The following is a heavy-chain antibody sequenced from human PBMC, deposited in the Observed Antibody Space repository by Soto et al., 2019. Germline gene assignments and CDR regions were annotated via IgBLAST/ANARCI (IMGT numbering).Heavy chain of an antibody. CDR2: VNPQSGNR. Sequence: QVQLVQSGAEVRWPGTSVKVSCKGSGYTFSNNDINWVRQAPGQGLEWMGWVNPQSGNRAYAQKFQVRVTMTRDVFINAVCMVLSGLASEDTAVDYCARRAQSGKKRWLPFDYWGQGTLVTVS. V-gene: IGHV1-8*01. J-gene: IGHJ4*02. CDR1: GYTFSNND. CDR3: ARRAQSGKKRWLPFDY. D-gene: IGHD1-26*01.